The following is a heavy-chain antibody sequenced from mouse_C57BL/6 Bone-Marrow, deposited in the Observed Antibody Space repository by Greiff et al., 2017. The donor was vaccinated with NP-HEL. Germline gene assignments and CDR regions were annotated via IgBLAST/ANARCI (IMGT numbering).Heavy chain of an antibody. CDR3: ASGGFYGSSSRFCY. J-gene: IGHJ2*01. CDR1: GYTFTSYT. CDR2: INPSSGYT. V-gene: IGHV1-4*01. D-gene: IGHD1-1*01. Sequence: QVQLQQSGAELARPGASVKMSCKASGYTFTSYTMHWVKQRPGQGLEWIGYINPSSGYTKYNEKFKGKATLTSDTSSRTAYMQLSSLTSADSAIYFCASGGFYGSSSRFCYWGQGTTLTVSS.